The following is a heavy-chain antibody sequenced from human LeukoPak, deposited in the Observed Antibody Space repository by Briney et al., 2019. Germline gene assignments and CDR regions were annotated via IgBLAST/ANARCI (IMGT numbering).Heavy chain of an antibody. CDR3: ARLPTTQIDMDV. Sequence: PSETLSLTCTVSGSISSYYWSWIRQPPGKGLEWIGYIYTSGSTNYNPSLKSRVTISVDTSKNQFSLKLSSVTAADTAVYYCARLPTTQIDMDVWGQGTTVTVSS. CDR1: GSISSYY. CDR2: IYTSGST. J-gene: IGHJ6*02. V-gene: IGHV4-4*09. D-gene: IGHD4-11*01.